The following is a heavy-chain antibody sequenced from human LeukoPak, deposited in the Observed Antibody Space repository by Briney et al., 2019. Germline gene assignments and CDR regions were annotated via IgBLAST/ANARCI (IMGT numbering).Heavy chain of an antibody. J-gene: IGHJ4*02. CDR1: GFPFTGYY. V-gene: IGHV1-2*02. CDR3: ARDLRGFGDYLDY. D-gene: IGHD3-10*01. Sequence: ASVKVSCKASGFPFTGYYMYWVRQAPEQGLEWMGWINPDSGGTHYAQKFQGRVTLTRDTSISTAYMELSTMRSDDTALYYCARDLRGFGDYLDYWGQGTLVTVSS. CDR2: INPDSGGT.